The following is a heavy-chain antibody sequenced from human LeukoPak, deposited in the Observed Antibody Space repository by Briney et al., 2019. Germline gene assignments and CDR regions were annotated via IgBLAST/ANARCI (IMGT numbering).Heavy chain of an antibody. CDR3: AKWNRQPLVKGWFDT. D-gene: IGHD6-13*01. CDR1: GFTFDDYA. Sequence: PGGSLRLSCAASGFTFDDYAMHWVRQAPGKGLEWVSGISWNSGSTAYADSVEGRFTISRDNANNSLSLLMNSLRVEDTAFYYCAKWNRQPLVKGWFDTWGQGALVIVSS. V-gene: IGHV3-9*01. CDR2: ISWNSGST. J-gene: IGHJ5*02.